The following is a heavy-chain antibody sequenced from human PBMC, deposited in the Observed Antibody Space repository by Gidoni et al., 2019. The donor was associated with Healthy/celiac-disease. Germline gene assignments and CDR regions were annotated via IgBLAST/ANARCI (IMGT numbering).Heavy chain of an antibody. J-gene: IGHJ4*02. CDR3: AKEDVLRFLEWLSDGFDY. CDR2: ISYDGSNK. CDR1: GFTFSSYG. V-gene: IGHV3-30*18. Sequence: QVQLVESGGGVVQPGRSLRLSCAASGFTFSSYGMHWVRQAPGKGLEWVAVISYDGSNKYYADSVKGRFTISRDNSKNTLYLQMNSLRAEDTAVYYCAKEDVLRFLEWLSDGFDYWGQGTLVTVSS. D-gene: IGHD3-3*01.